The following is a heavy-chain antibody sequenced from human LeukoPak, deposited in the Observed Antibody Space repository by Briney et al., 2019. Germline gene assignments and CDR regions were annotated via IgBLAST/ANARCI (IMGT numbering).Heavy chain of an antibody. CDR1: GYTFTGYY. CDR2: INPSGGST. CDR3: ARDAPLRLGELST. J-gene: IGHJ4*02. Sequence: ASVKVSCKASGYTFTGYYMHWVRQAPGQGLEWMGIINPSGGSTSYAQKFQGRVTMTRDTSTSTVYMELSSLRSEDTAVYYCARDAPLRLGELSTWGQGTLVTVSS. D-gene: IGHD3-16*02. V-gene: IGHV1-46*01.